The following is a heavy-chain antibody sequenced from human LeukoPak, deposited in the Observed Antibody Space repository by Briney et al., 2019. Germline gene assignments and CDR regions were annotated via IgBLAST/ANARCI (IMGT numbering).Heavy chain of an antibody. CDR1: GFTVSSNY. V-gene: IGHV3-53*01. Sequence: QSGGSLRLSCAASGFTVSSNYMSWVRQAPGKGLEWVSVIYSAGSTYYADSVKGRFTISRDNSKNTLYLQMNSLRAEDTAVYYCARGLVEMATIYFDYWGQGTLVTVSS. CDR3: ARGLVEMATIYFDY. D-gene: IGHD5-24*01. J-gene: IGHJ4*02. CDR2: IYSAGST.